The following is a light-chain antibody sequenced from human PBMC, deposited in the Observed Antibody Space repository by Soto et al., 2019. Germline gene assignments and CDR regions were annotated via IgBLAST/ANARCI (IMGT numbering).Light chain of an antibody. V-gene: IGKV1-5*01. CDR2: DAS. CDR1: QSISSW. CDR3: QQYNSFSQT. J-gene: IGKJ1*01. Sequence: DIQMTQSPSTLSASVGDRVTITCRASQSISSWLAWYQQKPGKAPKLLIYDASSLESGVPSRFGGSGSGAEFTLTISSLQPDDFATYYCQQYNSFSQTFGQGTTV.